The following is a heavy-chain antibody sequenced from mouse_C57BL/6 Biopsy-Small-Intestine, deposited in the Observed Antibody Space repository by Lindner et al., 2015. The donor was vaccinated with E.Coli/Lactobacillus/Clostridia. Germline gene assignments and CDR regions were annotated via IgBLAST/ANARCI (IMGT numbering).Heavy chain of an antibody. D-gene: IGHD1-1*01. Sequence: VQLQESGPELVKPGASVKISCKASGYSFTGYYMHWVKQSHGNILDWIGYIYPYSGISSYNWKFKGKATLTVDKSSSTAYMELRSLTSEDSAVYYCARNYGSRGYFDVWGTGTTVTVSS. J-gene: IGHJ1*03. CDR2: IYPYSGIS. V-gene: IGHV1-31*01. CDR1: GYSFTGYY. CDR3: ARNYGSRGYFDV.